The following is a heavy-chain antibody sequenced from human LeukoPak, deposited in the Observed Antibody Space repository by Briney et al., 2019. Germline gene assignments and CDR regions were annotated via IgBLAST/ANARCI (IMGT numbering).Heavy chain of an antibody. V-gene: IGHV3-23*01. CDR3: VRGRGSYGWFDP. J-gene: IGHJ5*02. CDR1: GFTFSSYA. CDR2: ISGSGGST. D-gene: IGHD3-10*01. Sequence: HPGGSLRLSCAASGFTFSSYAMSWVRQAPGKGLEWVSAISGSGGSTYYADSVKGRFTISRDNSKNTLYVQMNSLRGEDTAVYYCVRGRGSYGWFDPWGQGTLVTVSS.